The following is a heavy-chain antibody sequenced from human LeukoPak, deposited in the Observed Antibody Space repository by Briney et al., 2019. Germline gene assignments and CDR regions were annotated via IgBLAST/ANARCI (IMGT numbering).Heavy chain of an antibody. D-gene: IGHD1-26*01. CDR2: ISAYNGNT. V-gene: IGHV1-18*01. J-gene: IGHJ4*02. CDR3: ARVLAWELFPYYFDY. Sequence: ASVKVSCKASGYTFTSYGISWVRQAPGQGLEWMGWISAYNGNTNYAQKLQGRVTMTTDTSTSTAYMELRSLRSDDTALYYCARVLAWELFPYYFDYWGQGTLVTVSS. CDR1: GYTFTSYG.